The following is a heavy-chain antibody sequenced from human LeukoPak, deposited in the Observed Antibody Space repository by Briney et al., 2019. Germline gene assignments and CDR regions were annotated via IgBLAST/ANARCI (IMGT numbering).Heavy chain of an antibody. V-gene: IGHV4-39*07. CDR2: IYYSGST. J-gene: IGHJ6*03. CDR3: ARTIPYYYYMDV. CDR1: GGSISSSSYY. Sequence: SETLSLTCTVSGGSISSSSYYWGWIRQPPGKGLEWIGSIYYSGSTYYNPSLKSRVTISVDTSNNQFSLKLSSVTAADTAVHYCARTIPYYYYMDVWGKGTTVTVSS. D-gene: IGHD3-9*01.